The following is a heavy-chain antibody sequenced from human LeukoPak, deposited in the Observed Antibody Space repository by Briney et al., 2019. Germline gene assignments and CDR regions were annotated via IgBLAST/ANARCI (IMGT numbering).Heavy chain of an antibody. CDR1: GGSISSSSYY. CDR3: ARAGGPYYMDV. V-gene: IGHV4-39*07. Sequence: SETLSLTCTVSGGSISSSSYYWGWIRQPPGKGLEWIGSIYYSGSTYYNPSLKSRVTISVDTSKNQFSLKLSSVTAADTAVYYCARAGGPYYMDVWGKGTTVTISS. D-gene: IGHD3-16*01. J-gene: IGHJ6*03. CDR2: IYYSGST.